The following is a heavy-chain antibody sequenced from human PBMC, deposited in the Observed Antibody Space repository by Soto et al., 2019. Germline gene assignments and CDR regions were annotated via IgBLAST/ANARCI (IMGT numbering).Heavy chain of an antibody. CDR1: GYTFTSYD. J-gene: IGHJ4*02. CDR2: INAGNGNT. D-gene: IGHD3-22*01. V-gene: IGHV1-3*01. Sequence: XSVKVSCKASGYTFTSYDMHWVRQAPGQSLEWMGWINAGNGNTKYSQKFQGRVTITRDTSASTAYMELSSLRSEDTAAYYCARGVPTYYYDSSGYLFDSWGQGTLVTVSS. CDR3: ARGVPTYYYDSSGYLFDS.